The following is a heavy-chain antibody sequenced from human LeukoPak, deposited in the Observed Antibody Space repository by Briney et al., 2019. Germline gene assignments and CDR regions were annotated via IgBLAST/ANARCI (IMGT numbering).Heavy chain of an antibody. D-gene: IGHD5-18*01. CDR1: GASISRGTYY. J-gene: IGHJ4*02. CDR2: IDSSGTT. CDR3: ARHGYIQFWLY. V-gene: IGHV4-39*01. Sequence: SETLSLTCTVSGASISRGTYYWGWIRQSPEKGLEWIGSIDSSGTTHYDSSLKSRVIISVDTSKNQVSLNLTSVTFADTAVYYCARHGYIQFWLYWGQGTQVIVSS.